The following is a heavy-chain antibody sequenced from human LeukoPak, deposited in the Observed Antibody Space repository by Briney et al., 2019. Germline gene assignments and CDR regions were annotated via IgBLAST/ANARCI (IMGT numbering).Heavy chain of an antibody. CDR2: IYYSGST. J-gene: IGHJ4*02. V-gene: IGHV4-59*01. CDR3: ARRGPVTKVLDY. D-gene: IGHD4-17*01. CDR1: GGSISRYY. Sequence: AETLSLTCTVSGGSISRYYWICIRQPPGKGLEGVGYIYYSGSTNYNPALRSRGTISVDTSKNQFSLKLSYVAAADKAVYYCARRGPVTKVLDYWGQGTLVTVSS.